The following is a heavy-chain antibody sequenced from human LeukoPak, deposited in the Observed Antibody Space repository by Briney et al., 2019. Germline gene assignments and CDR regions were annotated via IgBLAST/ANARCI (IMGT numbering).Heavy chain of an antibody. CDR3: ARDQGTYYYDSSGYSFDY. J-gene: IGHJ4*02. D-gene: IGHD3-22*01. CDR1: GYTFTSYG. V-gene: IGHV1-18*01. Sequence: ASVKVSCKASGYTFTSYGISWVRQAPGQWLEWMGWISAYNGNTNYAQKLQGRVTMTTDTSTSTAYMELRSLRSDDTAVYYCARDQGTYYYDSSGYSFDYWGQGTLVTVSS. CDR2: ISAYNGNT.